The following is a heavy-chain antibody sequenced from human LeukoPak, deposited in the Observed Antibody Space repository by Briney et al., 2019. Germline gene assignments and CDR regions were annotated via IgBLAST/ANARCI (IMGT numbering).Heavy chain of an antibody. CDR2: IYYSGST. D-gene: IGHD4-17*01. CDR1: GGSISSYY. J-gene: IGHJ3*02. V-gene: IGHV4-59*01. Sequence: SETLSLTCTVSGGSISSYYWSWIRQPPGKGLEWIGYIYYSGSTNYNPSLKSRVTISVDTSKNQFSLKLSSVTAADTAVYYCAGAHDYGDYPNAFDIWGQGTMVTVSS. CDR3: AGAHDYGDYPNAFDI.